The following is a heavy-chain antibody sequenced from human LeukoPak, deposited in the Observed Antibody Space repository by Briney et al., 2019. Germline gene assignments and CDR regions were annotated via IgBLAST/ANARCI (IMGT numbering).Heavy chain of an antibody. V-gene: IGHV4-31*03. D-gene: IGHD6-6*01. CDR3: ARFEQLAYYFDY. CDR1: GGSISSGGYY. CDR2: IYYSGSP. Sequence: PSETLSLTCTVSGGSISSGGYYWSWIRQHPGKGLEWIGYIYYSGSPYYNPSLKSRVTISVDTSKNQFALKLSSVTAAATAVYYCARFEQLAYYFDYWGQGTLVTVSS. J-gene: IGHJ4*02.